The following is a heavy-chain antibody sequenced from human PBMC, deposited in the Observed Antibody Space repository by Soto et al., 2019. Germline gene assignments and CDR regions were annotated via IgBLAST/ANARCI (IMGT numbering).Heavy chain of an antibody. V-gene: IGHV4-30-2*01. Sequence: SETLSLTCAVSGGSISSGGYSWSWIRQPPGKSLEWIGEIDYSGSTTYIPSLKSRVTISIDTSKNQFSLKVNSVSAADTAVYYCARWKFEVFTMRSYYYGMDVWGQGTTVTVSS. CDR2: IDYSGST. D-gene: IGHD1-1*01. CDR3: ARWKFEVFTMRSYYYGMDV. CDR1: GGSISSGGYS. J-gene: IGHJ6*02.